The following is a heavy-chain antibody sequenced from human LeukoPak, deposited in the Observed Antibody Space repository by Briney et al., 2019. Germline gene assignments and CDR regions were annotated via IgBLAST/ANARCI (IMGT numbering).Heavy chain of an antibody. CDR3: ARAPEITMIVVVITEYYFDY. CDR2: VSYDGSNK. D-gene: IGHD3-22*01. V-gene: IGHV3-30-3*01. J-gene: IGHJ4*02. CDR1: GFTFSSYA. Sequence: GGSLRLSCAASGFTFSSYAMHWVRQAPGKGLEWVAVVSYDGSNKYYADSVKGRFTISRDNSKNTLYLQMNSLRAEDTAVYYCARAPEITMIVVVITEYYFDYWGQGTLVTVSS.